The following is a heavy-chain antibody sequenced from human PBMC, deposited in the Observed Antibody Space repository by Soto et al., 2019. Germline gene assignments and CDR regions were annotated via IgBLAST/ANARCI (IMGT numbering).Heavy chain of an antibody. CDR1: GFTFSYYA. CDR3: AKLGIEVAGKYRWFDP. CDR2: ISASGCTT. Sequence: EVQLLESGGGLVQPGGSLSLSCAASGFTFSYYAMTWVRQAPGKGLEWVSTISASGCTTYYADSVKGRFTISRDNSKNSLNLQMNRLKVEDTAVYYCAKLGIEVAGKYRWFDPWGQGTLVTVSS. J-gene: IGHJ5*02. V-gene: IGHV3-23*01. D-gene: IGHD6-19*01.